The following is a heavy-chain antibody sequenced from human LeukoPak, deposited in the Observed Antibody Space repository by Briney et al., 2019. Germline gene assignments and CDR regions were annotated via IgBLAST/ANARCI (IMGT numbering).Heavy chain of an antibody. V-gene: IGHV6-1*01. J-gene: IGHJ3*01. CDR1: GDSVSSYDAT. D-gene: IGHD6-6*01. CDR2: TYYRSKWGN. Sequence: SQTLSLTCAISGDSVSSYDATWNWIRQSPSRGLEWLGRTYYRSKWGNDYAVSVKSRITINPDTSKNQFSLHLNSVSPEDTAVYYCARVSSRAFDVWGQGPMVTVSP. CDR3: ARVSSRAFDV.